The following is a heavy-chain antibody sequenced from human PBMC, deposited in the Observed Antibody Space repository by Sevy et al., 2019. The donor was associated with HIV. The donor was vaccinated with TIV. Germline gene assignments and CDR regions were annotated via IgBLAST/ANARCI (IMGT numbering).Heavy chain of an antibody. CDR2: INHSGST. Sequence: SETLSLTCAVYGGSFSGYYWSWIRQPPGKGLEWIGEINHSGSTNYNPSLKSRVAISVDTSKNQFSLKLSSVTAADTAVYYCARHCGSTSCSHAFDIWGQGTMVTVSS. CDR1: GGSFSGYY. D-gene: IGHD2-2*01. V-gene: IGHV4-34*01. J-gene: IGHJ3*02. CDR3: ARHCGSTSCSHAFDI.